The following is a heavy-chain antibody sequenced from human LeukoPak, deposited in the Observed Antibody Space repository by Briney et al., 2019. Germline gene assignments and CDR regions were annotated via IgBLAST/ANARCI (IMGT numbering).Heavy chain of an antibody. CDR3: ASQYYYDSSGTFDI. J-gene: IGHJ3*02. D-gene: IGHD3-22*01. CDR2: INPNSGGT. CDR1: GYTFTGYY. V-gene: IGHV1-2*06. Sequence: ASVTVSCKASGYTFTGYYMHWVRQAPGQGLEWMGRINPNSGGTNYAQKFQGRVTMTRDTSISTAYMELSRLRSDDTAVYYCASQYYYDSSGTFDIWGQGTMVTVSS.